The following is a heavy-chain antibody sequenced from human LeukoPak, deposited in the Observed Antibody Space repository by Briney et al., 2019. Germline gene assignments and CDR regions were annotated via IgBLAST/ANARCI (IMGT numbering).Heavy chain of an antibody. CDR1: GYTFTSYG. D-gene: IGHD3-22*01. J-gene: IGHJ4*02. CDR2: ISAYNGNT. CDR3: ARDGDYYDSSGYFDY. V-gene: IGHV1-18*01. Sequence: ASVKVSCKASGYTFTSYGISWVRQATGQGLEWMGWISAYNGNTNYAQKLQGRVTMTTDTSTSTAYMELRSLRSDDTAVYYCARDGDYYDSSGYFDYWGQGTLVTVSS.